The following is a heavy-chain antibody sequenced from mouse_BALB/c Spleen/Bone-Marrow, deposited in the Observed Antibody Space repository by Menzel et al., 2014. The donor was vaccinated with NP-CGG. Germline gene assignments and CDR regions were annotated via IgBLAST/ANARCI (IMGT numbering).Heavy chain of an antibody. V-gene: IGHV2-2*02. D-gene: IGHD2-4*01. Sequence: QVQLKESGPGLVQPSQSLSITCTVSGFSLTSYGVHWVRQSPGKGLEWLGVIWSGGSTDYNAAFISRLSISKDNSERQVFFKMNSLQANDTAIYYCARTYDYEGAVDYWGQGTSVTVSS. J-gene: IGHJ4*01. CDR3: ARTYDYEGAVDY. CDR1: GFSLTSYG. CDR2: IWSGGST.